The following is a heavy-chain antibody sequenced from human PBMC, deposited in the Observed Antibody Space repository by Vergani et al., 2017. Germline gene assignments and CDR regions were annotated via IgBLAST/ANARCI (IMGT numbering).Heavy chain of an antibody. Sequence: EVELMDSGGKVVRPGGSLSLSCVASDFKFDQFGMMWVRQSPGKGPEWVAGISYNGLAVGYSESVEGRFTISRDNSKNSLFLQMNNVRAEDTASYHCARGALYSFYYFMDVWGKGTTVKVSS. CDR3: ARGALYSFYYFMDV. CDR1: DFKFDQFG. V-gene: IGHV3-20*01. J-gene: IGHJ6*03. D-gene: IGHD3-10*02. CDR2: ISYNGLAV.